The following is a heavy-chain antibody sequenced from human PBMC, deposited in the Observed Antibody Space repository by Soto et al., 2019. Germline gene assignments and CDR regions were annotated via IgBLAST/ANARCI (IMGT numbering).Heavy chain of an antibody. CDR3: ASLGVGDWANYYYYGMDV. D-gene: IGHD2-21*02. J-gene: IGHJ6*02. V-gene: IGHV3-23*01. CDR2: VTANGGST. CDR1: GFTFSVYA. Sequence: EVQLLESGGGFVQPGGSLRLSCAATGFTFSVYAMTWVRQAPGKGLEWVSAVTANGGSTYSADSVKGRFTISRDNSKNTLFLQMNSLRAEDMAVYYCASLGVGDWANYYYYGMDVWGQGTTVTVSS.